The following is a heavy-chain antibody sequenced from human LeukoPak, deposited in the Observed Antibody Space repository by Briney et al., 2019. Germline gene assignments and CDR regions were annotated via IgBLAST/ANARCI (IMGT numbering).Heavy chain of an antibody. Sequence: GGSLRLSCAASGFTFSSYSMNWVRQAPGKGLEWVGFIRSKAYGGTTEYAASVKGRFTISRDDSKSIAYLQMNSLKTEDTAVYYCTRGDPYYYDSSGYLYYWGQGTLVTVSS. D-gene: IGHD3-22*01. J-gene: IGHJ4*02. CDR2: IRSKAYGGTT. V-gene: IGHV3-49*04. CDR3: TRGDPYYYDSSGYLYY. CDR1: GFTFSSYS.